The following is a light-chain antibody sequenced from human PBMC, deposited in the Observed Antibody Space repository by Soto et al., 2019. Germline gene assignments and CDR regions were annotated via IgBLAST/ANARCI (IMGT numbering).Light chain of an antibody. CDR3: CSYAGSSTLI. CDR1: SSGVGSYNL. Sequence: QSALTQPASVSGSPGQSITISCTGTSSGVGSYNLVSWYLQHPGKAPKLMIYEGSKRPAGVSNRFSGSKSGNTASLTISGLQAEDEADYYCCSYAGSSTLIFGGGTKLTVL. J-gene: IGLJ2*01. CDR2: EGS. V-gene: IGLV2-23*01.